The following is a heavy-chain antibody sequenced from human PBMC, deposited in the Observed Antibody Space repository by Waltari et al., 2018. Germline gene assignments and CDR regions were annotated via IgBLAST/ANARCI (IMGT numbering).Heavy chain of an antibody. V-gene: IGHV4-59*08. Sequence: QVQLQESAPGLVKPSENLSLTCSVSGVSIHNYFWNWIRQSPGKGLEWIGYIRHTGTPKSNPSLKSRVTMAVDTSKSQFSLKLTSVSATDTAVYFCARWDSPGRYFGDWGQGTPVTVSS. CDR3: ARWDSPGRYFGD. CDR1: GVSIHNYF. J-gene: IGHJ4*02. CDR2: IRHTGTP. D-gene: IGHD1-20*01.